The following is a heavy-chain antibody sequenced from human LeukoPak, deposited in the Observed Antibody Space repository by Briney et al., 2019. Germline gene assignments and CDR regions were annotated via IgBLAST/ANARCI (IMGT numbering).Heavy chain of an antibody. CDR2: ISAYNGNT. V-gene: IGHV1-18*01. J-gene: IGHJ5*02. CDR1: GYTFTSYG. CDR3: ARVYGSGSYYKNNWFDP. Sequence: VASVKVSCKASGYTFTSYGISWVRQAPGQGLEWMGWISAYNGNTNYAQKLQGRVTMTTDTSTSTAYMELRSLRSDDTAVYYCARVYGSGSYYKNNWFDPWGQGTLVTVSS. D-gene: IGHD3-10*01.